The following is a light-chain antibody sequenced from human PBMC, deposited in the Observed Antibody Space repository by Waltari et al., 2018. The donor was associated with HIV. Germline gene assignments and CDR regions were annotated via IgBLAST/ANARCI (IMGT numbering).Light chain of an antibody. CDR3: CSYAGSRTLSVL. CDR2: EGS. CDR1: SSDVGNYNL. V-gene: IGLV2-23*01. Sequence: QSALTQPASVSGSPGQSITISCTGTSSDVGNYNLVSWYQQSPGKAPKLMIYEGSKRPSGVSNRFSGSKSGNTASLTISGLQGEDEADYYCCSYAGSRTLSVLFGGGTKLTVL. J-gene: IGLJ2*01.